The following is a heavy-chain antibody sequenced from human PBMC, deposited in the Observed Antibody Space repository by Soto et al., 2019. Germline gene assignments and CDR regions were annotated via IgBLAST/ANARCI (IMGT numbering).Heavy chain of an antibody. J-gene: IGHJ5*02. CDR1: GGTFSSYA. CDR3: ARVGRWLQFSRNWFDP. CDR2: IIPIFGTA. D-gene: IGHD5-12*01. Sequence: AASVKVSCKASGGTFSSYAISWVRQAPGQGLEWMGGIIPIFGTANYAQKFQGRVTITADESTSTAYMELSSLRSEDTAVYYCARVGRWLQFSRNWFDPWGQGTLVTVSS. V-gene: IGHV1-69*13.